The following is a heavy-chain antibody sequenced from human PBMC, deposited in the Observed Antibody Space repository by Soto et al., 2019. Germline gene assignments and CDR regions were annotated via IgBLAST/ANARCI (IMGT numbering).Heavy chain of an antibody. CDR3: ASSYYGGSYYYYYMDV. J-gene: IGHJ6*03. Sequence: ASVKVSCKASGYTFTSYAMHRVRQAPGQRHKWMGWINAGNGNTKYSQKFQGRVTITRDTSASTAYMKLSSLRSEVTAVFYCASSYYGGSYYYYYMDVWGKGTTVTVSS. CDR1: GYTFTSYA. D-gene: IGHD3-22*01. CDR2: INAGNGNT. V-gene: IGHV1-3*01.